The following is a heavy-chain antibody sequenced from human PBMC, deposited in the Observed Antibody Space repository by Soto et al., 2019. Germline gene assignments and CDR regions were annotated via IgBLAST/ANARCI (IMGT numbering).Heavy chain of an antibody. CDR2: ISYDGSNK. D-gene: IGHD3-22*01. CDR3: AKVGVSTGVVITTGYFGY. J-gene: IGHJ4*02. CDR1: GFTFSSYA. Sequence: SGGSLRLSCAASGFTFSSYAMHWVRQAPGKGLEWVAVISYDGSNKYYADSVKGRFTISRDNSKNTLYLQMNSLRAEDTAVYYCAKVGVSTGVVITTGYFGYWGQGTLVTVSS. V-gene: IGHV3-30-3*01.